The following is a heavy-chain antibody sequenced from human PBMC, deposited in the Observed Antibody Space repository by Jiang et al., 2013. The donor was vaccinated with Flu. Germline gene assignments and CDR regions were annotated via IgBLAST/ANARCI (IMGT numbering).Heavy chain of an antibody. D-gene: IGHD1-26*01. CDR3: ARPPGVGATVWRDAFDI. CDR1: GFTFSSYG. CDR2: ISYDGSNK. Sequence: LLESGGGVVQPGRSLRLSCAASGFTFSSYGMHWVRQAPGKGLEWVAVISYDGSNKDYADSVRGRFTISRDNSKNTLYLQMNSLRDEDTAMYYCARPPGVGATVWRDAFDIWGQGTMVTVSS. J-gene: IGHJ3*02. V-gene: IGHV3-30*03.